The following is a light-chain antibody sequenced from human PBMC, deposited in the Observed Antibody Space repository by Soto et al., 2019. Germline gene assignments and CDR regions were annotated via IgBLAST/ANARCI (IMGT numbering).Light chain of an antibody. CDR1: SSDVGGYNY. J-gene: IGLJ1*01. Sequence: PVLTQPASVSGSPGQSITISCTGTSSDVGGYNYVSWYQQHPGKAPKLMIYEVSNRPSGVSNRFSGSKSGNTASLTISGLQAEDEADYYCSSYTSSSTLGFGTGTKVTVL. CDR2: EVS. CDR3: SSYTSSSTLG. V-gene: IGLV2-14*01.